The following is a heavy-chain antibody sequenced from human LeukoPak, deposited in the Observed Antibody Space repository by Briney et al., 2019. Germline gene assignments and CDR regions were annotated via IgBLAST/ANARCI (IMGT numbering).Heavy chain of an antibody. CDR1: GSSINSDY. V-gene: IGHV4-59*01. J-gene: IGHJ4*02. CDR3: ARFSWYIDY. Sequence: SETLSLTCTVSGSSINSDYWSWIRQPPGKGLEWIGYIYYTGTTKYIPSLNSRVTMSIDTSKNQFSLKLSSVTAADTAVYYCARFSWYIDYWGQGTLVTVSS. CDR2: IYYTGTT.